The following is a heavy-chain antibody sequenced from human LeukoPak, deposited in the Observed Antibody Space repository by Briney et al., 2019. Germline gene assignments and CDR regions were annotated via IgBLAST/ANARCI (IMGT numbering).Heavy chain of an antibody. CDR3: ARGKRRGYYDISGFDY. Sequence: SETLSLTCAVSGASYNAYYWSWIRQPPGRGLEWIGYIYYSGSTNYNPSLKSRVTISVDTSKNQFSLKLSSVTAADTAVYYCARGKRRGYYDISGFDYWGQGTLVTVSS. J-gene: IGHJ4*02. CDR2: IYYSGST. D-gene: IGHD3-22*01. CDR1: GASYNAYY. V-gene: IGHV4-59*08.